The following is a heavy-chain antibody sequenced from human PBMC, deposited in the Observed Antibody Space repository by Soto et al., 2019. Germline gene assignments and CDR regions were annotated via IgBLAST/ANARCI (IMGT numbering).Heavy chain of an antibody. CDR1: GGSISSYY. D-gene: IGHD2-15*01. CDR3: ARQVVAATDWPHFDY. V-gene: IGHV4-59*08. CDR2: IYYSGST. Sequence: QVQLQESGPGLVKPSETLSLTCTVSGGSISSYYWSWIRQPPGKGLEWIGYIYYSGSTNYNPSLKSRVTISVDTSKNQFSLKLSSVTAADTAVYYCARQVVAATDWPHFDYWGQGTLVTVSS. J-gene: IGHJ4*02.